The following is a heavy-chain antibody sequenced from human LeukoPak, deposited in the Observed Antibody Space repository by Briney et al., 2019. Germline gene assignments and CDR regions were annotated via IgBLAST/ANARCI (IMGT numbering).Heavy chain of an antibody. CDR1: GYTFTDNF. J-gene: IGHJ4*02. CDR2: IKLSSGGT. V-gene: IGHV1-2*02. CDR3: ARGFTFEGV. D-gene: IGHD3-16*01. Sequence: GASVKVSCKAAGYTFTDNFMNWLRQAPGQGPEYLGWIKLSSGGTNYVPKFQDRVTLTRDTSTATAYLELNGLRSDDTAVYYCARGFTFEGVWGPGTLVIVSS.